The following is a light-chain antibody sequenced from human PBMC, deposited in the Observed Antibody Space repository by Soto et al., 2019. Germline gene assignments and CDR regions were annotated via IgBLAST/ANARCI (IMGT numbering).Light chain of an antibody. J-gene: IGKJ1*01. V-gene: IGKV3-20*01. CDR1: HNVRKNY. CDR3: QGYGNSRT. Sequence: EIVVTQSPATLYVSPGERVTLSCRASHNVRKNYIGWYHQKPGQAPRLLIYGASIRATGIPDRCSGSGSGTDFTLTSSRMAHEDFAVYYCQGYGNSRTFGQGTKVDIK. CDR2: GAS.